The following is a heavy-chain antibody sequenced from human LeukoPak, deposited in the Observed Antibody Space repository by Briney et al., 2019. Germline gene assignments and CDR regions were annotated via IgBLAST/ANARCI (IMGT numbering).Heavy chain of an antibody. CDR2: IWYDGSNK. J-gene: IGHJ6*03. V-gene: IGHV3-33*01. D-gene: IGHD5-18*01. CDR3: ARAPYSYGYDSYYYMDV. Sequence: PGGSLRLSCAASGFTFSSYGMHWVRQAPGKGLERVAVIWYDGSNKYYGDSVKGQFTMSRDNSKNTLYLQMNSLRAEDTAVYYCARAPYSYGYDSYYYMDVWGKGATVTVSS. CDR1: GFTFSSYG.